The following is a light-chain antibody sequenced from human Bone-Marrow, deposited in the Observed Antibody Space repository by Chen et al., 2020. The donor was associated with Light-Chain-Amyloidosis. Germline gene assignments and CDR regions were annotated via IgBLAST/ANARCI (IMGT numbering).Light chain of an antibody. J-gene: IGLJ3*02. Sequence: QSALTQPASVSGSPGQSITISCTATRSDVGGYNYVSWYQQHPGKAPKLMIYEVSNRPSGVSNRVSGSKSGNTASLTISGLQAEDEADYYCRSYTSSSTLEGVFGGGTKLTVL. CDR3: RSYTSSSTLEGV. V-gene: IGLV2-14*01. CDR1: RSDVGGYNY. CDR2: EVS.